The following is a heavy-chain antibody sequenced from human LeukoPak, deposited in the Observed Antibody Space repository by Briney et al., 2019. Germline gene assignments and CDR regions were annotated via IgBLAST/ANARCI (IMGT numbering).Heavy chain of an antibody. CDR2: IYYSGST. CDR1: GGSIGSYY. V-gene: IGHV4-59*08. Sequence: SETLSLTCTVSGGSIGSYYWSWIRQPPGKGLEWIGYIYYSGSTNYNPSLKSRVTISVDTSRNQFSLRLSSVTAADTAVYYCARCYYDILTGYSYYYYYMDVWGKGTTVTVSS. J-gene: IGHJ6*03. D-gene: IGHD3-9*01. CDR3: ARCYYDILTGYSYYYYYMDV.